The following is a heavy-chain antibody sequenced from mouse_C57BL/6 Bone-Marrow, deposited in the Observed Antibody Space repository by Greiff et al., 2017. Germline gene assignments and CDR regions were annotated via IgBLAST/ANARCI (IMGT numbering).Heavy chain of an antibody. CDR3: ARRDVRGDYYAMDY. J-gene: IGHJ4*01. V-gene: IGHV1-61*01. CDR1: GYTFTSYW. Sequence: QVQLQQHGEEQVRPGAEGKRGGKASGYTFTSYWMDWVKQRPGQGLEWIGNIYPSDSETHYNQKFKDKATLTVDKSSSTAYMQLSSLTSEDSAVYYCARRDVRGDYYAMDYWGQGTSVTVSS. CDR2: IYPSDSET.